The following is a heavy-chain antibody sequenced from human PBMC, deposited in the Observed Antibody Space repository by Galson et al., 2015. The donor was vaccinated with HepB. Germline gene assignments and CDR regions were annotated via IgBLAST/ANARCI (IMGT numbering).Heavy chain of an antibody. D-gene: IGHD3-10*01. V-gene: IGHV1-2*06. J-gene: IGHJ3*02. Sequence: SVKVSCKASGYTFTDYYLQWVRQAPGQGLEWMGRINPNTGGTDYAQKFQGRVTMTRDTSISTAYMDLERLRSDDTALYFCAFRFANYSDAFDIWGQGTVVTVSS. CDR1: GYTFTDYY. CDR3: AFRFANYSDAFDI. CDR2: INPNTGGT.